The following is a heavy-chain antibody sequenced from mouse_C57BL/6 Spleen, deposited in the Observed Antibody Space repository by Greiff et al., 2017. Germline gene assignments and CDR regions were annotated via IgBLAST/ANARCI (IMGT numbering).Heavy chain of an antibody. CDR1: GFTFTDYY. V-gene: IGHV7-3*01. Sequence: EVKLMESGGGLVQPGGSLSLSCAASGFTFTDYYMSWVRQPPGTALEWLGFIRNKANGYTTEYSASVKGRFTISRDNSQSILYLQMNALRAEDSATYYCARSQYYGSSRAMDYWGQGTSVTVSS. J-gene: IGHJ4*01. D-gene: IGHD1-1*01. CDR2: IRNKANGYTT. CDR3: ARSQYYGSSRAMDY.